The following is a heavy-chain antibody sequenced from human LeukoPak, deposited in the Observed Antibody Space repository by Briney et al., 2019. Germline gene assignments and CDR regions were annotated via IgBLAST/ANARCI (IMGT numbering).Heavy chain of an antibody. J-gene: IGHJ4*02. CDR1: GYTFTGFY. D-gene: IGHD6-13*01. V-gene: IGHV1-2*02. Sequence: VASVKVSCKASGYTFTGFYMHWVRQAPGQGLEWMGWINPNSADTDYAQKFLGRVTMTRDMSISTIYMELTRLRSDDTALYYCARWDGYSSSPDYWGQGTLVTVSS. CDR3: ARWDGYSSSPDY. CDR2: INPNSADT.